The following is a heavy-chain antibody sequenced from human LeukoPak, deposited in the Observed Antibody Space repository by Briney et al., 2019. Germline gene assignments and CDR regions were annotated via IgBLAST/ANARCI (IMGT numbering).Heavy chain of an antibody. CDR1: GGTFSSYA. J-gene: IGHJ4*02. D-gene: IGHD5-12*01. Sequence: SVKVSCKASGGTFSSYAISWVRQAPGQGLEWMGGIIPIFGTANYAQKFQGRVTITTDESTSTAYMELSSLRSEDTAVYYCAIEGGYTQTGAFDYWGQGTLVTVSS. CDR3: AIEGGYTQTGAFDY. V-gene: IGHV1-69*05. CDR2: IIPIFGTA.